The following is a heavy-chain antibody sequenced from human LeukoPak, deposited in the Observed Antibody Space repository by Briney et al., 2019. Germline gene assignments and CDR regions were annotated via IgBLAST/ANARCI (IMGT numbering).Heavy chain of an antibody. J-gene: IGHJ4*02. D-gene: IGHD4-17*01. CDR1: GFTFSSYW. Sequence: GGSLRLSCAASGFTFSSYWMSWVRQAPGKGLEWVANIKQDGSEKYYVDSVKGRFTISRDNSKNTLYLQMNSLRAEDTAVYYCAKASYPDYGDSPSLDYWGQGTLVTVSS. V-gene: IGHV3-7*01. CDR2: IKQDGSEK. CDR3: AKASYPDYGDSPSLDY.